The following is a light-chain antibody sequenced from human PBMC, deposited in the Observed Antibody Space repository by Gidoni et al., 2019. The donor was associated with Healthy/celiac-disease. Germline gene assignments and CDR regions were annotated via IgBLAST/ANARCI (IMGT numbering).Light chain of an antibody. Sequence: DIQMTQSPSTLSASVGDRVTITCSASQSISSWLAWYQQKPGKAPKLLIYKASSLESGVPSRFSGSGSGTEFTLTISSLQPDDFATYYCQQYNSYSPRLTFGGGTKVEIK. CDR2: KAS. J-gene: IGKJ4*01. CDR1: QSISSW. V-gene: IGKV1-5*03. CDR3: QQYNSYSPRLT.